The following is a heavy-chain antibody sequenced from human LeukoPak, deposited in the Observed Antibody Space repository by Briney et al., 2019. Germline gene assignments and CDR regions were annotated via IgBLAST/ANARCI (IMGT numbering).Heavy chain of an antibody. CDR2: IYTSGST. D-gene: IGHD2-2*01. CDR1: GGSISSGSYY. Sequence: PSETLSLTCTVSGGSISSGSYYWSWIRQPAGKGLEWIGRIYTSGSTNYNPSLKSRVTISVDTSKNQFSLKLSSVTAADTAVYYCARDIVVVPAASVGWFDPWGQGTLVTVSS. CDR3: ARDIVVVPAASVGWFDP. J-gene: IGHJ5*02. V-gene: IGHV4-61*02.